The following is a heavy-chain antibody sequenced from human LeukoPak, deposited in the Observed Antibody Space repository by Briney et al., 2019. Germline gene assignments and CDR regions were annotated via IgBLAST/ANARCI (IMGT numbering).Heavy chain of an antibody. D-gene: IGHD2/OR15-2a*01. V-gene: IGHV1-18*04. CDR3: ASVSMDTSYFDY. CDR1: GYTFTSYG. J-gene: IGHJ4*02. Sequence: ASVKVSCKASGYTFTSYGISWVRQAPGQGLEWMGWISAYNGNTNYAQKLQGRVTMTTDTSTSTAYMELRSLRSDDTAVYYCASVSMDTSYFDYWGQGTLVTVSS. CDR2: ISAYNGNT.